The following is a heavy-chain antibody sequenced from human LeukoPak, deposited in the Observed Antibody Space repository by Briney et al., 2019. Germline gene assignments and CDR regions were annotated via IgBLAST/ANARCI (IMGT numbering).Heavy chain of an antibody. J-gene: IGHJ4*02. Sequence: TGGSLRLSCAASGFTFSSYAMSWVRQAPGKGLEWVAVISYDGSNKYYADSVKGRFTISRDNSKNTLYLQMNSLRAEDTAVYYCARDLTLLPMYYYDSSGSPLIYWGQGTLVTVSS. D-gene: IGHD3-22*01. CDR2: ISYDGSNK. V-gene: IGHV3-30-3*01. CDR1: GFTFSSYA. CDR3: ARDLTLLPMYYYDSSGSPLIY.